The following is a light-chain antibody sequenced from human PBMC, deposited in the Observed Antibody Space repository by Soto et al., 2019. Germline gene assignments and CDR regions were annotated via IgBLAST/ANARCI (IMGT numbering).Light chain of an antibody. CDR3: SSYAGGNKWV. CDR1: SSDVGVYNY. V-gene: IGLV2-8*01. CDR2: EVI. J-gene: IGLJ3*02. Sequence: QSALTQPPSASGSPGQSVTISCTGTSSDVGVYNYVSWYQQHPGKAPELMIYEVIKRPSGVPDRFSGSKSGNTASLTVSGLQAGDEADYYCSSYAGGNKWVFGGGTKLTVL.